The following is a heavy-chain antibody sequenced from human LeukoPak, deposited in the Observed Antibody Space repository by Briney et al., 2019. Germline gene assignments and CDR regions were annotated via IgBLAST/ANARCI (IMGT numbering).Heavy chain of an antibody. V-gene: IGHV1-46*01. CDR2: INPSGGST. CDR3: ARDHPHDYGDLPGDY. D-gene: IGHD4-17*01. CDR1: GYTFTSYA. Sequence: ASVKVSCKASGYTFTSYAMHWVRQAPGQGLEWMGIINPSGGSTSYAQKFQGRVTMTRDTSTSTVYMELSSLRSEDTAVYYCARDHPHDYGDLPGDYWGQGTLVTVSS. J-gene: IGHJ4*02.